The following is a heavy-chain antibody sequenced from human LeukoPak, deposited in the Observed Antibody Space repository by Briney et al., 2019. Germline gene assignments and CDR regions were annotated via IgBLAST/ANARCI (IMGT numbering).Heavy chain of an antibody. CDR2: IYSDGSTT. V-gene: IGHV3-74*01. Sequence: PGGSLRLSCAASGFTFSSYWMHWVRPAHGKGLVWVSRIYSDGSTTNYADSVKGRFTISRDNAKNTLYLQMNSLRAEDTAIYYCARESGFYGDYGAFDIWGQGTTVTVSS. CDR1: GFTFSSYW. D-gene: IGHD4-17*01. J-gene: IGHJ3*02. CDR3: ARESGFYGDYGAFDI.